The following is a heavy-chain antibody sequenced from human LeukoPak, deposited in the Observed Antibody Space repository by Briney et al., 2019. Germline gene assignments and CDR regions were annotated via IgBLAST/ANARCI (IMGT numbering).Heavy chain of an antibody. J-gene: IGHJ5*02. CDR2: INPNSGGT. V-gene: IGHV1-2*02. CDR1: GYTFTGYY. D-gene: IGHD3-16*02. CDR3: ARDGGYLRGSPRFDP. Sequence: ASVKVSCKASGYTFTGYYMHWVRQAPGQGLEWMGWINPNSGGTNYAQKFQGRVTMTRDTSISTAYMELSRLRSDDTAVYYCARDGGYLRGSPRFDPWGQGTLVTVSS.